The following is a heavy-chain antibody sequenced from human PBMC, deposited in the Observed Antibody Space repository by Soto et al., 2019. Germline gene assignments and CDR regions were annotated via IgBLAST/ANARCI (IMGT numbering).Heavy chain of an antibody. CDR1: GFTFSIYA. J-gene: IGHJ4*02. Sequence: VGSLRLSCAASGFTFSIYAMSWVRQAPGKGLQWVSAISGSGDNTYYADSVKGRFTISRDNSKNTLYLQMNNLRADNTAVYYCADGGEWSFNFVYWGQGTLVTVSS. V-gene: IGHV3-23*01. D-gene: IGHD3-3*01. CDR3: ADGGEWSFNFVY. CDR2: ISGSGDNT.